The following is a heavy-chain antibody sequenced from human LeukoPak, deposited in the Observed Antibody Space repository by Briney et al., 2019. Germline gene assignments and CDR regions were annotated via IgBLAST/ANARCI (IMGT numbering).Heavy chain of an antibody. CDR3: ARPPIAVAGYYFDY. J-gene: IGHJ4*02. CDR1: GFTFSSYA. D-gene: IGHD6-19*01. Sequence: PGGSLRLSCAASGFTFSSYAMSWVRQAPGKGLEWVSAISGSGGSTYYADSVKGRFTITRDNSKNTLYLQMNSLRAEDTAVYYCARPPIAVAGYYFDYWGQGTLVTVSS. CDR2: ISGSGGST. V-gene: IGHV3-23*01.